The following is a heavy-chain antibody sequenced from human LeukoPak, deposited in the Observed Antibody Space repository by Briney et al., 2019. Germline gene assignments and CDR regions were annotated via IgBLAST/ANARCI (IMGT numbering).Heavy chain of an antibody. CDR1: GYTFTSYD. D-gene: IGHD3-16*02. CDR2: MNPKSGNT. J-gene: IGHJ4*02. Sequence: GASVKVSCKASGYTFTSYDINWVRQAPGQGLEWMGWMNPKSGNTDHAQKVQGRVTMSRNTSISVAYLELSSLRSEDTAVYFCVRASLRRGLVGYYFDSWGQGTPVTVFS. V-gene: IGHV1-8*01. CDR3: VRASLRRGLVGYYFDS.